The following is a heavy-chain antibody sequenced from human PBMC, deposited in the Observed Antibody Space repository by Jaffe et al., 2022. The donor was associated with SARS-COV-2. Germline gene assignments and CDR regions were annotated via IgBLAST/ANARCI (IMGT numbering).Heavy chain of an antibody. CDR1: GGSISSSSYY. CDR3: ASGPYRCGGDCYSLGSFDY. V-gene: IGHV4-39*01. Sequence: QLQLQESGPGLVKPWETLSLTCTVSGGSISSSSYYWGWIRQPPGRGLEWIGNVYYSGSTNYNSSLKSRVTISVDTSKNQFSLKLSAVTAADTAAYYCASGPYRCGGDCYSLGSFDYWGQGSLVTVSS. D-gene: IGHD2-21*02. J-gene: IGHJ4*02. CDR2: VYYSGST.